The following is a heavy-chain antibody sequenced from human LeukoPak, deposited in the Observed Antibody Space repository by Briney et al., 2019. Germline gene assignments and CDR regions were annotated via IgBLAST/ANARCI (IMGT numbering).Heavy chain of an antibody. Sequence: GGSLRLSCAASGFTFGSYWMHWVRQAPGKGLVWVSRINSDGSSTTYADSVKGRFTISRDNAKNTLYLQMNSLRAEDTAVYYCARTRGDRSGGSCYFDAFDIWGQGTMATVSS. V-gene: IGHV3-74*01. J-gene: IGHJ3*02. CDR2: INSDGSST. D-gene: IGHD2-15*01. CDR3: ARTRGDRSGGSCYFDAFDI. CDR1: GFTFGSYW.